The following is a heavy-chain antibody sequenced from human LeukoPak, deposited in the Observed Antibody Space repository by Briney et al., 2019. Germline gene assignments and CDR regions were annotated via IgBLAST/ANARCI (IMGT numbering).Heavy chain of an antibody. CDR2: INPSGGNT. J-gene: IGHJ3*02. CDR3: ARRAKGSWINDAFDI. V-gene: IGHV1-46*01. CDR1: GYTFTSYY. Sequence: ASVKVSCKASGYTFTSYYMHWVRQAPGQGLEWMGIINPSGGNTNYAQKFQGRVTMTRDTSTSTLCMELSSLRSEDTAVYYCARRAKGSWINDAFDIWGQGTMVTVSS. D-gene: IGHD2-2*03.